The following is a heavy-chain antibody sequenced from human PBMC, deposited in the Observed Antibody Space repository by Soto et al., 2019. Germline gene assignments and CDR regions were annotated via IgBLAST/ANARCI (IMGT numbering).Heavy chain of an antibody. V-gene: IGHV4-4*07. Sequence: SETLSLTCNVSGGSISNNYWTRIRQPAGKGLEWIGRIYSNGRINFNPSLKSRISMSIDTSKNQFSLKLTSVTAADTAVYYCARSYRDSYEHWGQGTLVTVS. D-gene: IGHD4-17*01. CDR3: ARSYRDSYEH. CDR2: IYSNGRI. J-gene: IGHJ1*01. CDR1: GGSISNNY.